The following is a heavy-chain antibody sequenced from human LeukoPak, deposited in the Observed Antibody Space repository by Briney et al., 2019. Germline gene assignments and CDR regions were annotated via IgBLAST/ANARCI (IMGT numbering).Heavy chain of an antibody. J-gene: IGHJ4*02. CDR1: GFTFSSYG. Sequence: GGSLRLSCAASGFTFSSYGMHWVRQAPGKGREWVAFIRLDGSNKYYADSVKGRFTISRDNSKNTLYLQMNSLRAEDTAVYYCAKPIYCSSTSCSDYWGQGTLVTVSS. CDR2: IRLDGSNK. D-gene: IGHD2-2*01. V-gene: IGHV3-30*02. CDR3: AKPIYCSSTSCSDY.